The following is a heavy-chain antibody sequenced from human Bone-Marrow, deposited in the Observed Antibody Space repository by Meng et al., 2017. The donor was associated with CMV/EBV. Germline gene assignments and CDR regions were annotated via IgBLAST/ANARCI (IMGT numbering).Heavy chain of an antibody. V-gene: IGHV4-31*02. CDR2: IYYSGSN. J-gene: IGHJ4*02. Sequence: GGSISSGGYYWSWIRQHPGKGLEWIGYIYYSGSNYYNTSLKSRVTISVDTSKNQFSLKLSSVTAADTAVYYCASSAITIFGVVQNDYWGQGTLVTVSS. D-gene: IGHD3-3*01. CDR1: GGSISSGGYY. CDR3: ASSAITIFGVVQNDY.